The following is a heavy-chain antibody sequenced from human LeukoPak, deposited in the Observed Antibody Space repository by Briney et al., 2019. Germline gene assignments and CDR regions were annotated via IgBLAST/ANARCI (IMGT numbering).Heavy chain of an antibody. Sequence: AGSLRLSCAASGFTVSSNYMSWVRQAPGKGLEWVSVIYSGGSTYYADSVKGRFTISRDNSRNTLYLQMNSLRAGDTAVYYCARDANGDVGGFDYWGQGTLVTVSS. CDR1: GFTVSSNY. CDR2: IYSGGST. V-gene: IGHV3-66*02. J-gene: IGHJ4*02. D-gene: IGHD4-17*01. CDR3: ARDANGDVGGFDY.